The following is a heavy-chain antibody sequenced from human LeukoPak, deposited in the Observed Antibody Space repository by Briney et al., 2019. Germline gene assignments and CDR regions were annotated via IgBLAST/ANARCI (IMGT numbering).Heavy chain of an antibody. D-gene: IGHD3-3*01. V-gene: IGHV4-34*01. CDR2: INHSEST. CDR1: GGSFSGYY. CDR3: ARPGNRRITIFGVAPGWFDP. J-gene: IGHJ5*02. Sequence: SETLSLTCAVYGGSFSGYYWSWIRQPPGKGLEWIGEINHSESTNYNPSLKSRVTISVDTSKNQFSLKLSSVTAADTAVYYCARPGNRRITIFGVAPGWFDPWGQGTLVTVSS.